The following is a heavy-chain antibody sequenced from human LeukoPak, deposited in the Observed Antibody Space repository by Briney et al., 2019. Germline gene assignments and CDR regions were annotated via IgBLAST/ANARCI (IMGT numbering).Heavy chain of an antibody. Sequence: GRSLRLSCAASGVTFSSYGMHWVRQAPGKGLEWVAVIWYDGSNKYYADSVKGRFTISRDNSKNTLYLQMNSLRAEDTAVYYCARELYGDYDNNWFDPWGQGTLVTVSS. CDR2: IWYDGSNK. CDR3: ARELYGDYDNNWFDP. J-gene: IGHJ5*02. V-gene: IGHV3-33*01. D-gene: IGHD4-17*01. CDR1: GVTFSSYG.